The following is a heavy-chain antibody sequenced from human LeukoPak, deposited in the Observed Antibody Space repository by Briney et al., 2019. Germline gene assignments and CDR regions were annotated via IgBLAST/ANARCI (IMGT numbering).Heavy chain of an antibody. D-gene: IGHD1-1*01. J-gene: IGHJ6*02. V-gene: IGHV4-59*01. CDR3: ARVGGTNYYYYGMDV. CDR1: GGSISSYY. CDR2: IYDSGST. Sequence: PSEALSLTCTVSGGSISSYYWSWIRQPPGKGLEWIGYIYDSGSTNYNPSLKSRVTISVDTSKNQFSLKLSSVTAADTAVYYCARVGGTNYYYYGMDVWGQGTTVTVSS.